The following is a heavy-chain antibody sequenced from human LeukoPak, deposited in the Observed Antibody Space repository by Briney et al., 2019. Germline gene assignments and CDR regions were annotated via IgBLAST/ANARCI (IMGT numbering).Heavy chain of an antibody. CDR1: GGSISSGDYY. V-gene: IGHV4-30-4*01. Sequence: SETLSLTCTVSGGSISSGDYYWSWIRQPPGKGLEWIGYIYYSGSTYYNPSLKCRVTISVDTSKNQFSLKLSSVTAADTAVYYCASTPLYYDSSGCPGSYDYWGQGTLVTVSS. CDR2: IYYSGST. D-gene: IGHD3-22*01. CDR3: ASTPLYYDSSGCPGSYDY. J-gene: IGHJ4*02.